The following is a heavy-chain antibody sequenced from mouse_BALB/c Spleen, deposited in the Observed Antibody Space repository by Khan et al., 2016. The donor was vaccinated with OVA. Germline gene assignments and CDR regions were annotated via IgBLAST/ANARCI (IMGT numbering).Heavy chain of an antibody. V-gene: IGHV5-12*02. CDR2: ISNRGSTT. CDR3: ARGGEEGGRGY. J-gene: IGHJ3*01. CDR1: GFTFSDYY. Sequence: EVELVESGGGLVQPGGSLKLSCATSGFTFSDYYMYWVRQTPEKRLEWVAYISNRGSTTYYPDTLRGRFTISRDNAKNTLYLPMSRLKSEATAAYYCARGGEEGGRGYGGQGTLVPVPA.